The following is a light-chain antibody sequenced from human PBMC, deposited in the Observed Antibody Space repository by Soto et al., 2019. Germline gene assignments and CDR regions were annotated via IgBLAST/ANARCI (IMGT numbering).Light chain of an antibody. V-gene: IGKV3-20*01. Sequence: EIVLTQSPGTLSLSPGERATLSCRASQSVSGNYLAWYQQRPGQAPRLLIYAASSRATGIPDRFSGRGSGKVYTLTINRREAEDCAGDYCQRNGGSPPMYTFGRGTELEIK. CDR3: QRNGGSPPMYT. J-gene: IGKJ2*01. CDR2: AAS. CDR1: QSVSGNY.